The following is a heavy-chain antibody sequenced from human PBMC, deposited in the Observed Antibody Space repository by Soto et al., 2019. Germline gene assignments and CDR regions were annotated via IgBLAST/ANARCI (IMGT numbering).Heavy chain of an antibody. D-gene: IGHD3-9*01. V-gene: IGHV3-9*01. Sequence: GWSLRLACASSGFTFDDYAMHWVRQAPGKGLEWVSGISWNSGSIGYADSVKGRFTISRDNAKNSLYLQMNSLRAEDTALYYCAKDMPGHYDILTGYSDGMDVWGQGTTVTVSS. CDR1: GFTFDDYA. CDR3: AKDMPGHYDILTGYSDGMDV. CDR2: ISWNSGSI. J-gene: IGHJ6*02.